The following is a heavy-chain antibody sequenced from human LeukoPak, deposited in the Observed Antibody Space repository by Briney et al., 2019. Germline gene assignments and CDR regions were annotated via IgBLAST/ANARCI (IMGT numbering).Heavy chain of an antibody. Sequence: GGSLRLSCAASGFTFSSYAMHWVRQAPGKGLEYVSAISSNGGSTYYANSVKGRFTISRDNSKNTLYLQMNSLRAEDTAVYYCASVPAMDSFDYWGQGTLVTVSS. CDR1: GFTFSSYA. CDR2: ISSNGGST. D-gene: IGHD5-18*01. V-gene: IGHV3-64*01. J-gene: IGHJ4*02. CDR3: ASVPAMDSFDY.